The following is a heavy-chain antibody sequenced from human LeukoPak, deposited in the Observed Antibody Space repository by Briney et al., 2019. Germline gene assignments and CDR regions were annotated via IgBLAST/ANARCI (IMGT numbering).Heavy chain of an antibody. D-gene: IGHD3-10*01. CDR2: ISGSGGST. J-gene: IGHJ4*02. CDR1: GFTFSSYA. Sequence: GGTLRLSCAPSGFTFSSYAMSGLRQAPGKALEWVSAISGSGGSTYYADSVKGRFTISRDNSKNTLYLQMNSVRAEDTAVYYCAKDDRVRITMVRGVIGREYYFDYWGQGTLVTVSS. CDR3: AKDDRVRITMVRGVIGREYYFDY. V-gene: IGHV3-23*01.